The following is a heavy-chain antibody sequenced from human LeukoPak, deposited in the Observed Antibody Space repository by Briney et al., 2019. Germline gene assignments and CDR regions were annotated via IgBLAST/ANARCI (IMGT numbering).Heavy chain of an antibody. D-gene: IGHD6-13*01. CDR3: AKAGRIAAAGPTDFDY. CDR2: ISGSGGST. V-gene: IGHV3-23*01. J-gene: IGHJ4*02. Sequence: GGSLRLSCAVSGFTFSSYAMRWVRQAPGKGLEWVSAISGSGGSTYYADSVKGRFTISRDNSKNTLYLQMNSLRAEDTAVYYCAKAGRIAAAGPTDFDYWGQGTLVTVSS. CDR1: GFTFSSYA.